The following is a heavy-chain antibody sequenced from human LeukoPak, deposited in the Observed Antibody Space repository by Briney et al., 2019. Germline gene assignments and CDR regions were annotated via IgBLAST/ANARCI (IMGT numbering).Heavy chain of an antibody. J-gene: IGHJ4*02. CDR3: ARDSNYDY. Sequence: GGSLRLSCAASGFTVSSTYMSWVRQPPGKGLEWVPVIYSGGSTFYADSVKGRFTISRDNSKNTLYLQMNSLRAEDTAVYYCARDSNYDYWGQGTLVTVSS. V-gene: IGHV3-66*02. CDR2: IYSGGST. CDR1: GFTVSSTY. D-gene: IGHD6-13*01.